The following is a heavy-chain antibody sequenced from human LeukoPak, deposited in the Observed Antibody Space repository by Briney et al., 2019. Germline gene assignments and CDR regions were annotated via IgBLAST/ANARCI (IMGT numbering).Heavy chain of an antibody. CDR2: ISYDGSNK. V-gene: IGHV3-30*03. CDR3: ARWYKSLDI. CDR1: GFTFSSYG. D-gene: IGHD1-1*01. Sequence: GGSLRLSCAASGFTFSSYGMHWVRQAPGKGLEWVAVISYDGSNKYYADSVKGRFTISRDNSKNTIYLQMGSLKTEDMAVYHCARWYKSLDIWGQGTTVTVS. J-gene: IGHJ6*02.